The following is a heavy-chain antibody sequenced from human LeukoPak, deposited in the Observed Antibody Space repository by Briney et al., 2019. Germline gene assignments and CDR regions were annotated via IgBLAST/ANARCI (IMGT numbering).Heavy chain of an antibody. CDR2: INHSGST. Sequence: KPSETLSLTCAVYGGSFSGYYWSWIRQPPGKGLEWIGEINHSGSTHYNPSLKSRVTISVDTSKNQFSLKLSSVTAADTAVYYCARGGPYSSSWYGRSPVDHWYFDLWGRGTLVTVSS. V-gene: IGHV4-34*01. CDR1: GGSFSGYY. D-gene: IGHD6-13*01. CDR3: ARGGPYSSSWYGRSPVDHWYFDL. J-gene: IGHJ2*01.